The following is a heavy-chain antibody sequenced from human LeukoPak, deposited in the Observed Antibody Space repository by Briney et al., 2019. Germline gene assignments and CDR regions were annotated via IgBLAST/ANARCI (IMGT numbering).Heavy chain of an antibody. J-gene: IGHJ4*02. CDR1: GGSFSGYY. D-gene: IGHD3-22*01. V-gene: IGHV4-34*01. CDR3: ARGYRIKYYYDSSGYYYFDY. CDR2: INHSGST. Sequence: SETLSLTCAVYGGSFSGYYWSWIRQPPGKGLEWIGEINHSGSTNYNPSLKSRVTISVDTSKNQFSLKLSSVTAADTAVYCCARGYRIKYYYDSSGYYYFDYWGQGTLVTVSS.